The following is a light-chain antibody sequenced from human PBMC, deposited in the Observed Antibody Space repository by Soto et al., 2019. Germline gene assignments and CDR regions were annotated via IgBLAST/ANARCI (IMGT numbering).Light chain of an antibody. V-gene: IGLV2-11*01. CDR2: DVT. Sequence: QSALTQPRSVSGSPGQAVTISCTGTNSDVGNYNFVSWYQHHPGKAPKLMIYDVTKRPSGVPDRFSGSKSGNTASLTISGLQPEDEYDYYCCTYAGSFHQFGGGTKLTVL. J-gene: IGLJ3*02. CDR3: CTYAGSFHQ. CDR1: NSDVGNYNF.